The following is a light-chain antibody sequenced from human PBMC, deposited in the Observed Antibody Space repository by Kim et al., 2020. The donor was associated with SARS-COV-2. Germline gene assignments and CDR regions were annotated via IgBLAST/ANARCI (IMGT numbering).Light chain of an antibody. CDR2: GDT. CDR3: QSFDSSLSDSKV. V-gene: IGLV1-40*01. CDR1: DSNIGAGYH. J-gene: IGLJ3*02. Sequence: VTLSCPGSDSNIGAGYHVHWYQQLPGAPPKLLIYGDTNRPSGVPDRFSGSKSGTSASLVIAGLRAEDEAHYYCQSFDSSLSDSKVFGGGTKLTVL.